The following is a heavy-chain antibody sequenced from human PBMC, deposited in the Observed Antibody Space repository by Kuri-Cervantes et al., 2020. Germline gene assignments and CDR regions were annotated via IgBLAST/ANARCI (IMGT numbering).Heavy chain of an antibody. J-gene: IGHJ4*02. CDR2: IIPIFGTA. V-gene: IGHV1-69*05. Sequence: SVKVSCKASGGTFSSYAISWVRQAPGQGLEWMGGIIPIFGTANYAQKFQGRVTMTRDTSISTAYMELSRLTSDDTAVYYCARGEVAGIAAAGMGYWGQGTLVTVSS. CDR3: ARGEVAGIAAAGMGY. D-gene: IGHD6-13*01. CDR1: GGTFSSYA.